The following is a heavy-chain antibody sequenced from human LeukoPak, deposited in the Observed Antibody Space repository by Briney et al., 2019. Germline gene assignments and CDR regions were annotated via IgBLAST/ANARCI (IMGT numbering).Heavy chain of an antibody. CDR1: GGSISSGGYY. V-gene: IGHV4-31*03. CDR2: IYYSGST. D-gene: IGHD6-6*01. Sequence: SQTLSLTCTVSGGSISSGGYYWSWIPQHPGKGLEWIGYIYYSGSTYYNPSLKSRVTISVDTSKNQFSLKLSSVTAADTAVYYCARAEIAARIFDYWGQGTLVTVSS. J-gene: IGHJ4*02. CDR3: ARAEIAARIFDY.